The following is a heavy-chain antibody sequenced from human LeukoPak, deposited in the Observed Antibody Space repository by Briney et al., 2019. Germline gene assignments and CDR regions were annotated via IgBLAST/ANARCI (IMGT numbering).Heavy chain of an antibody. V-gene: IGHV4-59*01. CDR3: ARDRVVYSYGLSNYYYYGMDV. CDR2: IYYSGST. Sequence: SETLSLTCTVSGGSISSYYWSWIRQPPGKGLEWIGYIYYSGSTNYNSSLKSRVTISVDTSKNQFSLKLSSVTAADTAVYYCARDRVVYSYGLSNYYYYGMDVWGQGTTVTVSS. CDR1: GGSISSYY. D-gene: IGHD5-18*01. J-gene: IGHJ6*02.